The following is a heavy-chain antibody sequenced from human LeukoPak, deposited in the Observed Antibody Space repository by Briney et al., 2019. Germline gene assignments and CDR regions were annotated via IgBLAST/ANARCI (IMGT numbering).Heavy chain of an antibody. D-gene: IGHD1-7*01. V-gene: IGHV3-30*02. J-gene: IGHJ4*02. CDR1: GFTFSSYG. Sequence: GGSLRLSCAASGFTFSSYGMHWVRQAPGKGLEWVAFIRYDGSNKYYADSVKGRFTISRGNAKNTLYLQMNSLRAEDTAVYYCARAGNYRFDYWGQGTLVTVSS. CDR2: IRYDGSNK. CDR3: ARAGNYRFDY.